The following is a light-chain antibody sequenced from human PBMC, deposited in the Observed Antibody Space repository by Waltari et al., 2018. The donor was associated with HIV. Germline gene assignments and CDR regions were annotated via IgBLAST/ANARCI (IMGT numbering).Light chain of an antibody. V-gene: IGLV1-51*01. CDR3: GTWDSSLSAGV. CDR2: DNN. CDR1: SSNMGNNY. J-gene: IGLJ2*01. Sequence: QSVLTQPPSVSAAPGQKVTISCSGRSSNMGNNYVSWYQQLPGTAPKPVIYDNNKRPSGIPDRFSGSKSGTSATLDITGLQTGDEADYYCGTWDSSLSAGVFGGGTKLTVL.